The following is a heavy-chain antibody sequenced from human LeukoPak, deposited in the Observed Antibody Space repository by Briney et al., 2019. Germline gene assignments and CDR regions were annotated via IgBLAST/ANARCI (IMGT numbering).Heavy chain of an antibody. D-gene: IGHD6-19*01. J-gene: IGHJ5*01. CDR1: GFTFDDYA. CDR3: VKDSAGDSSDWLDS. Sequence: PGGSLRLSCAASGFTFDDYAMHWVRQAPGKGLEWVSGISWNGGSIDYADSVKGRFTISRDNAKNSLYLQMNSLRIEDTALYYCVKDSAGDSSDWLDSWGQGTLVTVSS. V-gene: IGHV3-9*01. CDR2: ISWNGGSI.